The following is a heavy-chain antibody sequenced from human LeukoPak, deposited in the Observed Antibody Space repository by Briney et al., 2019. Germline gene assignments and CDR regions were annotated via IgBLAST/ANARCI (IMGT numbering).Heavy chain of an antibody. CDR1: GFTFSSYS. V-gene: IGHV3-21*01. CDR2: ISSSSSYI. J-gene: IGHJ4*02. D-gene: IGHD4-23*01. Sequence: GALRLSCAASGFTFSSYSMNWVRQAPGKGLEWVSSISSSSSYIYYADSVKGRFTISRDNAKNSLYLQMNSLRAEDTAVYYCASSCRGNPPPCYWGQGTLVTVSS. CDR3: ASSCRGNPPPCY.